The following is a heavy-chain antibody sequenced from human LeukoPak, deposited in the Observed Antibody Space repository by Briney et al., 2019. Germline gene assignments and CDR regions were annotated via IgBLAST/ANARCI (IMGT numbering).Heavy chain of an antibody. CDR1: GGSISSSSYY. Sequence: PSETLSLTCTVSGGSISSSSYYWGWIRQPPGKGLEWIGSIYYSGSTYYNPSLKSRVTISVDTSKNQFSLKLSSVTAADTAVYYCARVPYYYDSSGYSEGAFDIWGQGTMVTVSS. D-gene: IGHD3-22*01. CDR3: ARVPYYYDSSGYSEGAFDI. J-gene: IGHJ3*02. CDR2: IYYSGST. V-gene: IGHV4-39*07.